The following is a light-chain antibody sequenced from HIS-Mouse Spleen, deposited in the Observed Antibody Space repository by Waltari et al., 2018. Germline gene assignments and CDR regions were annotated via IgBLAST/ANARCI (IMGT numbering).Light chain of an antibody. CDR3: QQYYSTPWT. J-gene: IGKJ1*01. V-gene: IGKV4-1*01. CDR2: WAS. Sequence: DIVMTQSPYSLAVSLGERATINCKSSQSVLYSSNNKNYLAWYQQKPGNPPKLLIYWASTRESGVPDRFSGSGSGTDFTLTISSLQAEDVAVYYCQQYYSTPWTFGQGTKVEIK. CDR1: QSVLYSSNNKNY.